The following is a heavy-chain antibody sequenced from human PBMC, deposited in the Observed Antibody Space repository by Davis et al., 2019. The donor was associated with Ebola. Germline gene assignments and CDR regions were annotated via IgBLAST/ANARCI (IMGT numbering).Heavy chain of an antibody. V-gene: IGHV4-59*01. CDR2: IYYSGST. CDR3: ARGLPYYDFWSGYYRPHYYYYGMDV. J-gene: IGHJ6*02. Sequence: PSETLSLTCTVSGGPISSYYWSWIRQPPGKGLEWIGYIYYSGSTNYNPSLKSRVTISVDTSKNQFSLKLSSVTAADTAVYYCARGLPYYDFWSGYYRPHYYYYGMDVWGQGTTVTVSS. D-gene: IGHD3-3*01. CDR1: GGPISSYY.